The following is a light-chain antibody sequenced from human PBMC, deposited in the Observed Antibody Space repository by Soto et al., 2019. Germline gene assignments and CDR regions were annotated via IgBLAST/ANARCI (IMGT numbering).Light chain of an antibody. CDR3: SSYTGGNPSYV. CDR1: SSDVGGYDY. V-gene: IGLV2-8*01. J-gene: IGLJ1*01. CDR2: EVT. Sequence: QSALTHPPSASGSPGQSVTISCTGTSSDVGGYDYVSWYQQHPGKAPKLMIYEVTIRPSGVCDRFSGSKSGNTASLTASGLQAEDEADYYCSSYTGGNPSYVFGTGTKVTVL.